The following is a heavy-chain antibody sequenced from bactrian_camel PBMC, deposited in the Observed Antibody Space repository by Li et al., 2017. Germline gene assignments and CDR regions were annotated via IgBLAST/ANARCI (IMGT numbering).Heavy chain of an antibody. D-gene: IGHD1*01. CDR1: GYKRDC. V-gene: IGHV3S1*01. Sequence: HVQLVESGGGSVQAGGSLRLSCTASGYKRDCMGWFRQAPGKEREGVAAINTFGGSKVHPAYSNSVKGRFTISREKDTLYLQMNSLKPEDTAMYYCAADRVRVGCLPAREVDFDFWGQGTQVTVS. J-gene: IGHJ6*01. CDR3: AADRVRVGCLPAREVDFDF. CDR2: INTFGGSKVHP.